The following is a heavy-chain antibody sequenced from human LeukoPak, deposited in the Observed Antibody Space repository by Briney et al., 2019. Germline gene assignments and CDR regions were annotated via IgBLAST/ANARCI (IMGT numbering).Heavy chain of an antibody. Sequence: GGSLRLSCAASGFTVSSNYMSWVRQAPGKGLEWVSVIYSDGRIHSANSVKGRFTISRDDSKNTLSLQMNSLRAEDTAVYYCARESGYSYGLAGFFDYWGQGTLVTVSS. CDR1: GFTVSSNY. D-gene: IGHD5-18*01. CDR3: ARESGYSYGLAGFFDY. V-gene: IGHV3-53*01. CDR2: IYSDGRI. J-gene: IGHJ4*02.